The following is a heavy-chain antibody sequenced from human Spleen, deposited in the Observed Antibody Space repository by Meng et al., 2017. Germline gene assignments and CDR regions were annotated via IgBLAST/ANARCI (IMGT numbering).Heavy chain of an antibody. CDR3: ARIRREVYYYYGMDV. J-gene: IGHJ6*02. V-gene: IGHV2-70*01. CDR2: IDWDDDK. CDR1: GFSLSTRGMC. Sequence: SCPTLVKPTHTLTLTCTFSGFSLSTRGMCVSWIRQPPGKALEWLALIDWDDDKYYSTSLKTRLTISKDTSKNQVVLTMTNMDPVDTATYYCARIRREVYYYYGMDVWGQGTTVTVSS.